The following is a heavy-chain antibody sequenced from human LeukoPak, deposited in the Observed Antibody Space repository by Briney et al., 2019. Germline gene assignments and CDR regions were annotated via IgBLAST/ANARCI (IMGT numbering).Heavy chain of an antibody. CDR3: AQSLGSGNWIGNWFDP. D-gene: IGHD1-1*01. J-gene: IGHJ5*02. Sequence: SETLSLTCTVSGGSNSSSSHSWGWIRQPPGKGLEWTGSIYYTGRTYYNPSLESRLTISVDTSNNQFSLKLTSVTAADTAIYYCAQSLGSGNWIGNWFDPWGQGTLVTVSS. V-gene: IGHV4-39*01. CDR1: GGSNSSSSHS. CDR2: IYYTGRT.